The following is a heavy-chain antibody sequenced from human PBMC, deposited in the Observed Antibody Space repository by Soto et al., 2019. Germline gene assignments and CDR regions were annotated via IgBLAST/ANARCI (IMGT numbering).Heavy chain of an antibody. V-gene: IGHV4-39*07. D-gene: IGHD2-8*02. CDR2: INHSGST. J-gene: IGHJ6*04. CDR3: ASFRTDYDYGMGV. CDR1: GGSIANNNYF. Sequence: PSETLSLTCTVSGGSIANNNYFWGWVRQPPGKGLEWIGEINHSGSTNYNPSLKSRVTISVDTSKNQFSLKLSSVTAADTAVYYCASFRTDYDYGMGVWGKGTRVIVSS.